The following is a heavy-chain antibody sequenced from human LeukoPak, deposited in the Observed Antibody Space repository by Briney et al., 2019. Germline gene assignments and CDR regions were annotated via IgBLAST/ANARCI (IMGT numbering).Heavy chain of an antibody. Sequence: SETLSLTCAVSGYSISSSDWWGWIRQPPGKGLEWIGYIYYSGTTNYNPSLKSRVTMSVDTSKNQFSLKMSSVTAADTAVYYCARGAATYYYYMDVWGKGTTVTISS. CDR3: ARGAATYYYYMDV. D-gene: IGHD2-15*01. CDR2: IYYSGTT. CDR1: GYSISSSDW. V-gene: IGHV4-28*03. J-gene: IGHJ6*03.